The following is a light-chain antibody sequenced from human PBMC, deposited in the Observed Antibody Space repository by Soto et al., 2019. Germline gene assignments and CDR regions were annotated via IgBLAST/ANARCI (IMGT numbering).Light chain of an antibody. CDR3: QQANSFPLA. CDR1: QGIRSW. J-gene: IGKJ4*01. CDR2: AVS. Sequence: DIQMTQSPSSVSASVGDRVTITCRASQGIRSWVAWFQQKPGKAPKLLIYAVSSLQSGVPSSFLGSGSGTDFPLTFSRRQPEDFATYYSQQANSFPLAFGGGIKVEIK. V-gene: IGKV1-12*01.